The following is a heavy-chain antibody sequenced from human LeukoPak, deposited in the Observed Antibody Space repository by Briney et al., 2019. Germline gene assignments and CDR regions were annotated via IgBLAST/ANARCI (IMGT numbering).Heavy chain of an antibody. CDR1: GYTFTSYG. CDR3: ARSESSGSLNWFDP. D-gene: IGHD6-19*01. J-gene: IGHJ5*02. Sequence: ASVKVSCKASGYTFTSYGISWVRQAPGQGLEWMGWISAYNGNTNYAQKFQGRVTMTRNTSISTAYMELSSLRSEDTAVYYCARSESSGSLNWFDPWGQGTLVTVSS. CDR2: ISAYNGNT. V-gene: IGHV1-18*01.